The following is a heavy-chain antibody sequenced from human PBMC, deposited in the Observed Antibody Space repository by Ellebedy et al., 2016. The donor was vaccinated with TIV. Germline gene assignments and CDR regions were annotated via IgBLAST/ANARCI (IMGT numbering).Heavy chain of an antibody. V-gene: IGHV4-4*02. Sequence: SEILSLTCAVSGGSISSSNWWSWVRQPPGKGLEWIGEIYQSGSTNYNPSLKSRVTISVDKSKSQFSLKLNSVTAADTAVYYCASVVRGLIGYWGQGTLVTVSS. CDR1: GGSISSSNW. CDR3: ASVVRGLIGY. J-gene: IGHJ4*02. D-gene: IGHD3-10*01. CDR2: IYQSGST.